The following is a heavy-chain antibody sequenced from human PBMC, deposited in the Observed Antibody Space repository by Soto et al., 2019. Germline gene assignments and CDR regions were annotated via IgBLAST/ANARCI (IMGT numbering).Heavy chain of an antibody. Sequence: GESLKISCKGSGYTFTGYWVAWVRQMPGRGPEWMGSIDPRDSDTRYSPSFQGQVTISVDKSTTTAHLQWRSLKASDTAIYYCARLAGYRSGWPLDNWGQGPRVTVSS. CDR2: IDPRDSDT. CDR1: GYTFTGYW. D-gene: IGHD6-19*01. V-gene: IGHV5-51*01. CDR3: ARLAGYRSGWPLDN. J-gene: IGHJ4*02.